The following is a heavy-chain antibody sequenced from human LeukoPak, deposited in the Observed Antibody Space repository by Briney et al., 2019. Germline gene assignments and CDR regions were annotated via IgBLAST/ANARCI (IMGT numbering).Heavy chain of an antibody. Sequence: SETLSLTCAVSGGSISSGGYSWSWIRQPPGKGLEWIGYIYYTGSTNYNPSLKSRVTMSVDTSKNQFSLKLSSVTAADTAVYYCARVSVYDSSGYHFDYWGQGTLVTVSS. D-gene: IGHD3-22*01. V-gene: IGHV4-61*08. J-gene: IGHJ4*02. CDR3: ARVSVYDSSGYHFDY. CDR1: GGSISSGGYS. CDR2: IYYTGST.